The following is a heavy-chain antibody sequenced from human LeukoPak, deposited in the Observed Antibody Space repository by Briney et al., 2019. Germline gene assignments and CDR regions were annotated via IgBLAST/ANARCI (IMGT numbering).Heavy chain of an antibody. CDR2: IKSETDGGTT. V-gene: IGHV3-15*01. J-gene: IGHJ1*01. CDR1: GFTFSNAW. Sequence: PGGSLRLSCAASGFTFSNAWMSWVRQAPGKGLEWVGRIKSETDGGTTDYAAPVKGRVTISRDDSKNTLYLQMNSLKTEDTAVYYCTTDYYYDSSGYPAEYFQHWGQGTLVTVSS. D-gene: IGHD3-22*01. CDR3: TTDYYYDSSGYPAEYFQH.